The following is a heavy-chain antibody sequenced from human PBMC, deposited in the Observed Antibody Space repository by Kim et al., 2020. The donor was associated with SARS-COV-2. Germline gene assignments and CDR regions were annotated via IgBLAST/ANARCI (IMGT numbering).Heavy chain of an antibody. CDR2: T. Sequence: TKYSQKLKGRDTITRDTSAGTAYLDLGSLRSEDTAIYYCARAGYFDWLLGHWGQGTLVTVSS. V-gene: IGHV1-3*01. J-gene: IGHJ4*02. D-gene: IGHD3-9*01. CDR3: ARAGYFDWLLGH.